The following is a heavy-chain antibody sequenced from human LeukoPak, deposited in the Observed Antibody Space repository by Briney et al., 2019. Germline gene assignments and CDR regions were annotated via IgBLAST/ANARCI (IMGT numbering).Heavy chain of an antibody. V-gene: IGHV4-39*07. CDR3: ARRSVVVPAALSFDY. CDR1: GGSISSSSYY. CDR2: INHSGST. D-gene: IGHD2-2*01. J-gene: IGHJ4*02. Sequence: SETLSLTCTVSGGSISSSSYYWGWIRQPPGKGLEWIGEINHSGSTNYNPSLKSRVTISVDTSKNQFSLKLSSVTAADTAVYYCARRSVVVPAALSFDYWGQGALVTVSS.